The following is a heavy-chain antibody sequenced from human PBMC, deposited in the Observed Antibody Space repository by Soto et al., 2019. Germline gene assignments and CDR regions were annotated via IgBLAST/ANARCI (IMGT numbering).Heavy chain of an antibody. CDR3: ARAQWLAMGPSDY. CDR2: ISSDGTNK. CDR1: GFTFSSYA. D-gene: IGHD6-19*01. J-gene: IGHJ4*02. V-gene: IGHV3-30-3*01. Sequence: PGGSLRLSCAASGFTFSSYAMHWVRQAPGKGLEWVSLISSDGTNKYNADSVKGRFTISRDNSKNTLYLQMNSLRAEDTAVYYCARAQWLAMGPSDYWGQGTLVTVS.